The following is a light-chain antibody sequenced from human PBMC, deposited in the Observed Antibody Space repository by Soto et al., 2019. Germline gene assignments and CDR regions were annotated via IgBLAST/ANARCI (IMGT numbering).Light chain of an antibody. CDR3: QQYTDSPLT. J-gene: IGKJ1*01. Sequence: EIVLTQSPGTLSLSPGERATLSCRASESVSSYYIAWYQHKPGQAPRLLIYGPSTRATGIPDRFSASGSGANFPLSIRRLEPENSALYYCQQYTDSPLTFGQGTKVEIK. CDR1: ESVSSYY. V-gene: IGKV3-20*01. CDR2: GPS.